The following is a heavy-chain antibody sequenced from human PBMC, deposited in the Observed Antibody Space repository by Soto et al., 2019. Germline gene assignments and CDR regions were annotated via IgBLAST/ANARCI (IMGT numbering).Heavy chain of an antibody. J-gene: IGHJ3*02. CDR2: INPSGGST. D-gene: IGHD2-2*01. CDR3: ARSDIVVVPAAPLDI. Sequence: ASVKVSCKASGYTFTSYYMHWVRQAPGQGLEWMGIINPSGGSTSYAQKFQGRVTMTRDTSTSTVYMELSSLRSEDTAVYYCARSDIVVVPAAPLDIWGQGTMVTVSS. CDR1: GYTFTSYY. V-gene: IGHV1-46*03.